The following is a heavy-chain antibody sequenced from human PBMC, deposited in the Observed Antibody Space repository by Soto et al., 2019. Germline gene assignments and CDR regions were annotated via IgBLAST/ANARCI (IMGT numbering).Heavy chain of an antibody. J-gene: IGHJ4*02. CDR2: ISYDGSNK. D-gene: IGHD1-20*01. CDR1: GFTFSSYA. CDR3: ARDLYGRWVTGLIDY. V-gene: IGHV3-30-3*01. Sequence: GGSRLSCAASGFTFSSYAMHWVRQAPGKGLEWVAVISYDGSNKYYADSVKGRFTISRDNSKNTLYLQMNSLRAEDTAVYYCARDLYGRWVTGLIDYWGQGTLVTVSS.